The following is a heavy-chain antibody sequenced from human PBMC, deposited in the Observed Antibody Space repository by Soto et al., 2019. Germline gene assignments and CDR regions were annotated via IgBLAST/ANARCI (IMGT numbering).Heavy chain of an antibody. CDR1: GGSISSGGYY. J-gene: IGHJ4*02. Sequence: QVQLQESGPGLVKPSQTLSLTRTVSGGSISSGGYYWSWIRQHPGKGLEWIGYIYYSGSTYYNPSLKSRVTISVDTSKNQFSLKLSSVTAADTAVYYCARVRAVTTQLYLDYWGQGTLVTVSS. CDR2: IYYSGST. CDR3: ARVRAVTTQLYLDY. D-gene: IGHD4-17*01. V-gene: IGHV4-31*03.